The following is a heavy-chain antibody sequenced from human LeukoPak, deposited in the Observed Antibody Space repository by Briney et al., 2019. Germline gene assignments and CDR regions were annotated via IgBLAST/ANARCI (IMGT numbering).Heavy chain of an antibody. J-gene: IGHJ5*02. V-gene: IGHV4-59*01. CDR3: AREAPSPEVVISFRWFDP. CDR2: IYHSGST. D-gene: IGHD3-22*01. Sequence: SETLSLTCTVSGGSISSYYWIWIRQPPGKGLEWIGYIYHSGSTYYNPSLKSRVTISVDTSKNQFSLKLSSVTAADTAVYYCAREAPSPEVVISFRWFDPWGQGTLVTVSS. CDR1: GGSISSYY.